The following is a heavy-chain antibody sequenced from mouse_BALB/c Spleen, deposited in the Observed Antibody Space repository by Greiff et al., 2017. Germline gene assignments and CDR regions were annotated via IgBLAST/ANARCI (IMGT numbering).Heavy chain of an antibody. D-gene: IGHD2-4*01. Sequence: LQQPGSELVRPGASVKLSCKASGYTFTSYWMHWVKQRPGQGLEWIGNIYPGSGSTNYDEKFKSKATLTVDTSSSTAYMQLSSLTSEDSAVYYCTRSGDYDPFAYWGQGTLTVSA. J-gene: IGHJ3*01. V-gene: IGHV1S22*01. CDR2: IYPGSGST. CDR3: TRSGDYDPFAY. CDR1: GYTFTSYW.